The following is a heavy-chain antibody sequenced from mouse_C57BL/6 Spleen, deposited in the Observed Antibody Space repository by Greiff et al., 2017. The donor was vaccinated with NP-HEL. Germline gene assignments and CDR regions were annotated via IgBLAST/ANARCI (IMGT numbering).Heavy chain of an antibody. Sequence: QVQLKQSGAELAKPGASVKLSCKASGYTFTSYWMHWVKQRPGQGLEWIGYINPSSGYTKYNQKFKDKATLTADKSSITAYMQLSSLTYEDSAVYYCARGWDYWGQGTTLTVSS. CDR3: ARGWDY. J-gene: IGHJ2*01. V-gene: IGHV1-7*01. CDR1: GYTFTSYW. D-gene: IGHD3-3*01. CDR2: INPSSGYT.